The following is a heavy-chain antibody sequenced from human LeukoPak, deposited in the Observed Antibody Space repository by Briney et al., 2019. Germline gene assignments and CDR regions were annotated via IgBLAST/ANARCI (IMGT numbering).Heavy chain of an antibody. Sequence: GASVKVSCKASGGTFSSYAISWVRQAPGQGLEWMGGIIPIFGTANYAQKFQGRVTITADESTSTAYMELSSLRSEDTAVYYCARNLRDGSGMRYYYYMDVWGKGTTVTISS. V-gene: IGHV1-69*13. D-gene: IGHD3-10*01. CDR2: IIPIFGTA. CDR3: ARNLRDGSGMRYYYYMDV. J-gene: IGHJ6*03. CDR1: GGTFSSYA.